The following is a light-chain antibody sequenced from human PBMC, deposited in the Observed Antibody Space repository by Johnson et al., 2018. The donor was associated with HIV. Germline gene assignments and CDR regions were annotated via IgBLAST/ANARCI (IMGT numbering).Light chain of an antibody. CDR1: SSNIGNNY. CDR3: GTWDRSLSAGV. V-gene: IGLV1-51*02. CDR2: ENT. J-gene: IGLJ1*01. Sequence: QSVLTQPPSVSAAPGQKVTISCSGSSSNIGNNYVSWYQQLPGTAPKLLIYENTKRPSGIPDRFSGSKSGTSATLGITGLQTGDEGDYYCGTWDRSLSAGVFGTGTKVTV.